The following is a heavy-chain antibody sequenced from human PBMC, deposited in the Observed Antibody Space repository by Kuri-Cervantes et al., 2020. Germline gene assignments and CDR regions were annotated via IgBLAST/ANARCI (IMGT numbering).Heavy chain of an antibody. Sequence: LSLTCAASGFTFDDYAMHWVRQAPGKGLEWVSCISWNSGSIGYADSVKGRFTISRDNAKNSLYLQMNSLRAEDTALYYCAKDSAVAGTGYYLDYWGQGTLVTVSS. J-gene: IGHJ4*02. CDR2: ISWNSGSI. CDR1: GFTFDDYA. D-gene: IGHD6-19*01. V-gene: IGHV3-9*01. CDR3: AKDSAVAGTGYYLDY.